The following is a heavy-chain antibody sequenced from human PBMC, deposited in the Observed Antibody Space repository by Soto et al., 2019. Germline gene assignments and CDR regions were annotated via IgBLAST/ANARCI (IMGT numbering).Heavy chain of an antibody. Sequence: GGSLRLSCAASGFTFSSYSMNWVCQAPGKGLEWVSYISSSSSTIYYADSVKGRFTISRDNAKNSLYLQMNSLRDEDTAVYYCAREWNPLNWFDPWGQGTLVTVSS. J-gene: IGHJ5*02. V-gene: IGHV3-48*02. D-gene: IGHD1-1*01. CDR2: ISSSSSTI. CDR1: GFTFSSYS. CDR3: AREWNPLNWFDP.